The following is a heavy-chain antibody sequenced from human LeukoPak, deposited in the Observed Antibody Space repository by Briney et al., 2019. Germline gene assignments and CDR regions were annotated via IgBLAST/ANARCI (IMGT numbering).Heavy chain of an antibody. CDR3: ASYSSGWYDDAFDV. D-gene: IGHD6-19*01. J-gene: IGHJ3*01. CDR1: GYTFTSYG. V-gene: IGHV1-18*01. CDR2: ISAYNGNT. Sequence: ASVKVSCKASGYTFTSYGISWVQQAPGQGLEWMGWISAYNGNTNYAQKLQGRVTMTTDTSTSTAYIELRSLRSDDTAVYYCASYSSGWYDDAFDVWGQGTMVTVSS.